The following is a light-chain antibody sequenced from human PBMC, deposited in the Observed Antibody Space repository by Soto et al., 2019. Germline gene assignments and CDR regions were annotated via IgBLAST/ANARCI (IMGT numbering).Light chain of an antibody. V-gene: IGKV1-5*03. CDR1: QTISTW. J-gene: IGKJ2*01. Sequence: DIQMTQSPSTLSASVGDRVAITCRASQTISTWLAWYQQKPGKATNLLIYKASTLESGVPSRFSGSGSGTEVTLTISSLQPDDCATYYCQQCDSIPNTFGQGTKLEIK. CDR2: KAS. CDR3: QQCDSIPNT.